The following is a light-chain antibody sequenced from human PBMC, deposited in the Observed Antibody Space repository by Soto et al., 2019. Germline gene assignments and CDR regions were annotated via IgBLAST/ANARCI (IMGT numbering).Light chain of an antibody. Sequence: DVVMTQSPLSLPVTLGQPASISCRSNQSLVHSDGIAYFSWFQQRPVRSPRRLIYKVSNRDSGVTARFSGSGSCTDFALKISRVEAEDVGVYYCMQGTNWPITFGQGTRLEIK. CDR3: MQGTNWPIT. J-gene: IGKJ5*01. CDR1: QSLVHSDGIAY. CDR2: KVS. V-gene: IGKV2-30*02.